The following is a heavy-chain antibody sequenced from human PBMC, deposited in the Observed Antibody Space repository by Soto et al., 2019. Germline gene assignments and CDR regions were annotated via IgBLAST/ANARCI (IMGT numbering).Heavy chain of an antibody. CDR2: INAANGDT. CDR1: GYTFTSYG. J-gene: IGHJ5*02. D-gene: IGHD6-13*01. V-gene: IGHV1-3*01. Sequence: ASVKVSCKASGYTFTSYGMHWVRQAPGERLEWMGWINAANGDTKYSPKFQGRVTITRDTSASTAYMELSSLRSEDTAVYYCVRRHVSATGIDWFDPWGQGTLVTVSS. CDR3: VRRHVSATGIDWFDP.